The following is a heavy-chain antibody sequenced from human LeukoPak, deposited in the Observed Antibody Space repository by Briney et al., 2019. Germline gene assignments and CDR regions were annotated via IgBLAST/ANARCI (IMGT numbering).Heavy chain of an antibody. CDR2: IYYSGST. CDR3: ARDLHYYGSGSYYALVSYFDY. Sequence: NPSETLSLTCTVSGGSVSSGSYYWSWIRQPPGKGLEWIGYIYYSGSTNYNPSLKSRVTISVDTPKNQFSLKLSSVTAADTAVYYCARDLHYYGSGSYYALVSYFDYWGQGTLVTVSS. V-gene: IGHV4-61*01. D-gene: IGHD3-10*01. J-gene: IGHJ4*02. CDR1: GGSVSSGSYY.